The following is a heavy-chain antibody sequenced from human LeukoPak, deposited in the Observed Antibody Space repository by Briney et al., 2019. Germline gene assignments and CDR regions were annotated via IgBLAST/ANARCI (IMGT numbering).Heavy chain of an antibody. CDR1: EFTFSSYG. CDR3: AKDVAELWPRGFDS. J-gene: IGHJ4*02. Sequence: PGGSLRLSCAASEFTFSSYGMSWVRQAPGKGLEWVSAISGSGYSTYYADSVKGRFTISRDNSKNSLYLQMNSLRTEDTALYYCAKDVAELWPRGFDSWGQGTLVTVSS. CDR2: ISGSGYST. V-gene: IGHV3-23*01. D-gene: IGHD3-16*01.